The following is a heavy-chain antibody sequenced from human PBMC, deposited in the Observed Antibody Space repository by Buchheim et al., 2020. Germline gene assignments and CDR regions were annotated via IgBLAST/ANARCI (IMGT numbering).Heavy chain of an antibody. CDR3: ARQGSGSYYYAS. D-gene: IGHD3-10*01. CDR2: INENGGIF. Sequence: EEQLVESGGGLVQPGGSLSLSCAASGFTFRNHWMSWVRQAPGKGLEWVASINENGGIFYYLGSVKGRFTISRDNDKNSVSLHMSSLRADDTAVYYCARQGSGSYYYASWGQGAL. J-gene: IGHJ5*02. CDR1: GFTFRNHW. V-gene: IGHV3-7*01.